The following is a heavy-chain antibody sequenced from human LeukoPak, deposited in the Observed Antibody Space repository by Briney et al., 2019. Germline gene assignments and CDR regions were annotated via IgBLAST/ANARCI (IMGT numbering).Heavy chain of an antibody. CDR2: IYHSGST. CDR1: GYSISSGYY. V-gene: IGHV4-38-2*01. Sequence: PSETLSLTXAVSGYSISSGYYWGWIRQPPGKRLEWIGSIYHSGSTYYNPSLKSRVTISVDTSKNQFSLKLSSVTAADTAVYYCARRVEMDIWGQGTMVTVSS. J-gene: IGHJ3*02. CDR3: ARRVEMDI. D-gene: IGHD5-24*01.